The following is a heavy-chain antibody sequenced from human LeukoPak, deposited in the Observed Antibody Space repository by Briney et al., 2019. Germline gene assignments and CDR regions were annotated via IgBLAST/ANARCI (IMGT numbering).Heavy chain of an antibody. CDR1: GGSVSSGSYY. CDR2: IYYSGST. J-gene: IGHJ6*02. Sequence: SETLSLTCTVSGGSVSSGSYYWSWIRQPPGKGLEWIGYIYYSGSTNYNPSLKSRVTISVDTSKNQFSLKLSSVTAADTAVYYCARENWGGYYYYYYGMDVWGQGTTVTVSS. CDR3: ARENWGGYYYYYYGMDV. V-gene: IGHV4-61*01. D-gene: IGHD7-27*01.